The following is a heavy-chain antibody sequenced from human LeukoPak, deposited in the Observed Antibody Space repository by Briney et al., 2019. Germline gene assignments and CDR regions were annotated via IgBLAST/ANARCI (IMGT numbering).Heavy chain of an antibody. D-gene: IGHD1-26*01. CDR2: IHYSGST. J-gene: IGHJ4*02. Sequence: SETLSLTCTVSGVSISSYYWSWIRQPPGKGLEWIGYIHYSGSTNYNPSLKSRVTISVDTSKNQFSLKLSSVTHADPAVYYCARAPQTWDDQTPPRGFDYWGQGTLVTVSS. CDR3: ARAPQTWDDQTPPRGFDY. V-gene: IGHV4-59*12. CDR1: GVSISSYY.